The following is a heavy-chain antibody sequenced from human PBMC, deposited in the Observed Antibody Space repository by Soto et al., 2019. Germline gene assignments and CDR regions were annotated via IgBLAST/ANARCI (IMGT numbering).Heavy chain of an antibody. CDR3: ASSYGSGYRDFDY. V-gene: IGHV1-69*02. CDR2: VNPIVSMS. CDR1: GDTFNFYS. Sequence: QVQLVQSGAEVKRPGSSVKVSCKASGDTFNFYSINWVRQAPGLGLEWMGRVNPIVSMSNYAQKFQGRVTMTADKSTSTAYMELSRLRSEYTAIYYCASSYGSGYRDFDYWGQGALVTVSS. D-gene: IGHD3-10*01. J-gene: IGHJ4*02.